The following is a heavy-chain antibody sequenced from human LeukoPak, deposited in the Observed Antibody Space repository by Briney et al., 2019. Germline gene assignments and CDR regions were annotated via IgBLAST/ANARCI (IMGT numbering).Heavy chain of an antibody. Sequence: SETLSLTCTVSGGSISSSSYYWGWIRQPPGKGLEWIGSIYYSGSTYYNPSLKSRVTISVDTSKNQFSLKLSSVTAADTAVYYPTLTDYYYYMDVWGKGTTVTVSS. CDR3: TLTDYYYYMDV. J-gene: IGHJ6*03. CDR1: GGSISSSSYY. D-gene: IGHD3-9*01. V-gene: IGHV4-39*01. CDR2: IYYSGST.